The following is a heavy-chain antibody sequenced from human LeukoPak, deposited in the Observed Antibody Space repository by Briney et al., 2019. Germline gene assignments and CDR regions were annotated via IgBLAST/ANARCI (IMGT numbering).Heavy chain of an antibody. CDR2: IYTSGST. CDR1: GGSISSYY. J-gene: IGHJ3*02. V-gene: IGHV4-4*07. Sequence: SETLCLTCTVSGGSISSYYWSWIRQPAGEGLEWIGRIYTSGSTNYNPSLKSRVTMSVDTSKNQFSLKLSSVTAADTAVYYCASDLLWFGELTAAFDIWGQGTMVTVSS. D-gene: IGHD3-10*01. CDR3: ASDLLWFGELTAAFDI.